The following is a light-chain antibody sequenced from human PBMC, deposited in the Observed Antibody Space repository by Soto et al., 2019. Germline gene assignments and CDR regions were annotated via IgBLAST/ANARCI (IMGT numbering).Light chain of an antibody. Sequence: EIVLTQSPANLSFSAWDRATLSFMASQSVSSYLAWYQQKPGQAPRLLIYDASNRATGIPARFSGSGSGTDFTLTISSLEPEDFAVYYCQQRTNWSSVTFGGGTKVDIK. J-gene: IGKJ4*01. CDR3: QQRTNWSSVT. CDR2: DAS. V-gene: IGKV3-11*01. CDR1: QSVSSY.